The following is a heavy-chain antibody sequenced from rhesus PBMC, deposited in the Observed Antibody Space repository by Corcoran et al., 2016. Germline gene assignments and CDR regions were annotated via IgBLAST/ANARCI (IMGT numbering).Heavy chain of an antibody. V-gene: IGHV4-80*01. CDR2: IDGNSGRT. CDR3: GRQPFWAIDV. CDR1: GAPFSSYW. D-gene: IGHD3-3*01. Sequence: QVQLQESGQGLVKPSETLALTCAVSGAPFSSYWWSRSRQPQDKGLEWIGGIDGNSGRTNYNPSLKSRVTTSKDASKNQFSLKLSSVTAEDTAIYYCGRQPFWAIDVWGPGVLVTVSS. J-gene: IGHJ5-1*01.